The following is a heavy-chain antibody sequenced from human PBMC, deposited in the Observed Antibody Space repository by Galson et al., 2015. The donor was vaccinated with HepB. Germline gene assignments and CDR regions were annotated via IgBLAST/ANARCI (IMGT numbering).Heavy chain of an antibody. V-gene: IGHV3-23*01. Sequence: SLRLSCAASGFSFGSYEMSWVRQAPGKGLEWVSTFSGSSSNTYYADSVKGRFSISRDNSKSILYLQMNSLRAEDTAVYYCAKDSFDYRSGNNDGFDTWGQGTMVTVSS. CDR1: GFSFGSYE. D-gene: IGHD3-10*01. J-gene: IGHJ3*02. CDR3: AKDSFDYRSGNNDGFDT. CDR2: FSGSSSNT.